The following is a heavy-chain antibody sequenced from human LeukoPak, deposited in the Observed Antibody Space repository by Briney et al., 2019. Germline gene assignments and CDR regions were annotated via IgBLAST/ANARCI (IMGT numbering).Heavy chain of an antibody. V-gene: IGHV4-39*01. CDR1: GDSISSSSYY. D-gene: IGHD2-2*01. CDR3: AIHSRIGYCDSTSCIFNWFDP. CDR2: IYNTGIT. Sequence: PSETLSLTCTVTGDSISSSSYYWAWIRQPPGKGLEWIGNIYNTGITYYNPSLKSRVAISVDTSKNQFSLKLSSVTAADTSLYYCAIHSRIGYCDSTSCIFNWFDPWGRGTLVTVSS. J-gene: IGHJ5*02.